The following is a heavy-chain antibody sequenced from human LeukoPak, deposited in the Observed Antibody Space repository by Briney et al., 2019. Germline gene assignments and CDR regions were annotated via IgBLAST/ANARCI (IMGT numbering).Heavy chain of an antibody. V-gene: IGHV3-30-3*01. CDR2: ISYDGSNK. CDR1: GFTFSSYA. CDR3: AREGASMVARAVNWFDP. J-gene: IGHJ5*02. D-gene: IGHD5-12*01. Sequence: GGSLRLSFAASGFTFSSYAMHWVRQAPGKGLGWVAVISYDGSNKYYADSVKGRFTISRDNSKNTLYLQTNSLRAEDTAVYYCAREGASMVARAVNWFDPWGQGTLVTVSS.